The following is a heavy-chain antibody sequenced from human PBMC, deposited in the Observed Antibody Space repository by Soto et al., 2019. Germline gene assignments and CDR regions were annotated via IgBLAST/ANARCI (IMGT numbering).Heavy chain of an antibody. Sequence: ASVKVSCKASGYTFTSYGISWVRQAPGQGLEWMGWISAYNGNTNYAQKLQGRVTMTTDTSTSTAYMELRSLRSDDTAVYYCAREVQGPSTSSNWFDPWGQGTLVTVSS. CDR3: AREVQGPSTSSNWFDP. V-gene: IGHV1-18*01. CDR1: GYTFTSYG. D-gene: IGHD2-2*01. J-gene: IGHJ5*02. CDR2: ISAYNGNT.